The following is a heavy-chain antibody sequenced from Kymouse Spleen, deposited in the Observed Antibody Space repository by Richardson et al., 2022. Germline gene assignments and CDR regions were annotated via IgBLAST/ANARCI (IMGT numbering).Heavy chain of an antibody. CDR2: IWYDGSNK. V-gene: IGHV3-33*01. CDR3: AREPNYYDSSGYPYYFDY. D-gene: IGHD3-22*01. CDR1: GFTFSSYG. Sequence: QVQLVESGGGVVQPGRSLRLSCAASGFTFSSYGMHWVRQAPGKGLEWVAVIWYDGSNKYYADSVKGRFTISRDNSKNTLYLQMNSLRAEDTAVYYCAREPNYYDSSGYPYYFDYWGQGTLVTVSS. J-gene: IGHJ4*02.